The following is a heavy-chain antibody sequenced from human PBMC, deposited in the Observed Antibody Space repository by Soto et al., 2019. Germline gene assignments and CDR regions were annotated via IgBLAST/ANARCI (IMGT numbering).Heavy chain of an antibody. CDR3: ARVSWRQGSKYNWNDGTDY. CDR2: ISYDGSNK. V-gene: IGHV3-30-3*01. Sequence: PGGSLRLSCAASGFTFSSYAMHWVRQAPGKGLEWVAVISYDGSNKYYADSVKGRFTISRDNSKNTLYLQMNSLRAEDTAVYYCARVSWRQGSKYNWNDGTDYWGQGTLVTVSS. D-gene: IGHD1-1*01. CDR1: GFTFSSYA. J-gene: IGHJ4*02.